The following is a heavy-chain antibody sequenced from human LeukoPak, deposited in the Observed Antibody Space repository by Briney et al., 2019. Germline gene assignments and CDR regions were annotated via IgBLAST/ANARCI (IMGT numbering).Heavy chain of an antibody. V-gene: IGHV3-11*01. CDR2: ISSGSSTI. CDR3: ARRAGGYSHPYDY. D-gene: IGHD4-23*01. CDR1: GFTFSDYY. Sequence: GGSLRLSCAASGFTFSDYYMSWIRQAPGKGLEWVSYISSGSSTIYYADSVKGRFTISRDNSKNTLYLQMNSLRAEDTAVYYCARRAGGYSHPYDYWGQGTLVTVSS. J-gene: IGHJ4*02.